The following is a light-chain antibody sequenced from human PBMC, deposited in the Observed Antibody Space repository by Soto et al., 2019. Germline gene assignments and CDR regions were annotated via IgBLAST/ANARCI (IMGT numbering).Light chain of an antibody. CDR3: HQYDDCPPGYT. CDR1: QSVSNN. CDR2: GAS. Sequence: EIVMTQSPATLSVSPGERATLSCRASQSVSNNLAWYQQRLGQAPRLLIHGASTRATGIPARFGGSGSGTDVTLTISSLQSEDFALYYCHQYDDCPPGYTFGQGTKLEI. V-gene: IGKV3-15*01. J-gene: IGKJ2*01.